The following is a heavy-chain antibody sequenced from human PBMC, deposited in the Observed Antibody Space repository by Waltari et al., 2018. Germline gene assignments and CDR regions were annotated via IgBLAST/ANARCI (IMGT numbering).Heavy chain of an antibody. CDR3: ARDYCDRTNCHGMDV. Sequence: QVQLVESGGGVVQPGRSLRVAWAASEFTFSASVMHWVRQAPGKGLEWVAVISYNERNIYYEDSVKGRFAISRDNSKKMLYLQMNSLRVEDTAVYYCARDYCDRTNCHGMDVWGQGTTVTVSS. CDR1: EFTFSASV. V-gene: IGHV3-30*09. CDR2: ISYNERNI. J-gene: IGHJ6*02. D-gene: IGHD3-22*01.